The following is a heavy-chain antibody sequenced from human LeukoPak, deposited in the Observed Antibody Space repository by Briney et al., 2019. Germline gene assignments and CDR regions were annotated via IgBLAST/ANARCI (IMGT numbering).Heavy chain of an antibody. D-gene: IGHD4-11*01. V-gene: IGHV1-2*02. Sequence: GASVKVSCKASGYTFTCYYMHWVRQAPGQGLEWMGWINPNSGGTNYAQKFQGRVTMTRDTSISTAYMELSRLRSDDTAVYYCARDFDYSNYVFWFDPWGQGTLVTVSS. CDR1: GYTFTCYY. CDR2: INPNSGGT. J-gene: IGHJ5*02. CDR3: ARDFDYSNYVFWFDP.